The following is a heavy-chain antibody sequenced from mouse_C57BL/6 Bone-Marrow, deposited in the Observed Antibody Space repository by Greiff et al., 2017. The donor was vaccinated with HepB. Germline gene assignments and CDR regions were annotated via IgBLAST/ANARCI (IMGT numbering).Heavy chain of an antibody. J-gene: IGHJ3*01. V-gene: IGHV1-81*01. D-gene: IGHD1-1*01. CDR2: IYPRSGNT. Sequence: QVQLQQSGAELARPGASVKLSCKASGYTFTSYGISWVKQRTGQGLEWIGEIYPRSGNTYYNEKFKGKATLTADKSSSTAYMELRSLTSEDSAVYFCARGHYYGSSLAWFAYWGQGTLFTVSA. CDR1: GYTFTSYG. CDR3: ARGHYYGSSLAWFAY.